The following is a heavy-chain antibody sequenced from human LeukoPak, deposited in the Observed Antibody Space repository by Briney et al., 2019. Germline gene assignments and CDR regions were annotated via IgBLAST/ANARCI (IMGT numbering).Heavy chain of an antibody. Sequence: SVKVSCKASGGTFSSYAISWVRQAPGQGLEWMGRIIPILGIANYAQKFQGRVTITADKSTSTAYMELSSLRSEDTAVYYCARAQLGHGMDVWGQGTMVTVSS. D-gene: IGHD1-1*01. J-gene: IGHJ6*02. V-gene: IGHV1-69*04. CDR2: IIPILGIA. CDR1: GGTFSSYA. CDR3: ARAQLGHGMDV.